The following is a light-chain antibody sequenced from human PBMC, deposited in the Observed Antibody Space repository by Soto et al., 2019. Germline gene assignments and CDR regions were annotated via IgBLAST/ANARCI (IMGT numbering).Light chain of an antibody. CDR3: QQYGSSPTWT. V-gene: IGKV3-20*01. Sequence: EIVLTQSPGTLSLSPGERATLSCRASQSVSSSYLAWYQQKPGQAPRLLIYGASSRATGIPDRFSGSGSGTDFTLXIXRLXXXXFAVYYCQQYGSSPTWTFGQGTKVEIK. J-gene: IGKJ1*01. CDR2: GAS. CDR1: QSVSSSY.